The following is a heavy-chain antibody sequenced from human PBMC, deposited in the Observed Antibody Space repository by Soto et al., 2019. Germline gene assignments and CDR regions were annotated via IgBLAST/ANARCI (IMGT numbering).Heavy chain of an antibody. CDR3: ARALITRTDYYGMDV. CDR1: GYTFTSYD. J-gene: IGHJ6*02. V-gene: IGHV1-8*01. Sequence: ASVKVSCKASGYTFTSYDINWVRQATGQGLEWMGWMNPNSGNTGYAQKFQGRVTMTRNTSISTAYMELSSLRSEDTAVYYCARALITRTDYYGMDVWGQGTTVTVSS. CDR2: MNPNSGNT. D-gene: IGHD1-20*01.